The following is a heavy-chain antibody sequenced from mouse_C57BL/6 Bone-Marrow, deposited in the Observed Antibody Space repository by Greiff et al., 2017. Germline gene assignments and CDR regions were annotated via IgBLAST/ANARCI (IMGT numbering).Heavy chain of an antibody. CDR2: IDPEDGET. D-gene: IGHD6-2*01. Sequence: VQLQQSGAELVKPGASVKLSCTASGFNIKDYYMHWVKQRTEQGLEWIGRIDPEDGETTSAPKFQGKATITADTSTNTAYLQLSSLTSEDTAVYYCARSLLANWYFDVWGTGTTVTVSS. CDR1: GFNIKDYY. J-gene: IGHJ1*03. V-gene: IGHV14-2*01. CDR3: ARSLLANWYFDV.